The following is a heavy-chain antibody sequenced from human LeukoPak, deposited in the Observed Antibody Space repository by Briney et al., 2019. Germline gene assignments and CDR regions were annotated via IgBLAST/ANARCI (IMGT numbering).Heavy chain of an antibody. J-gene: IGHJ5*02. V-gene: IGHV1-8*01. CDR1: GYTFTSSD. CDR3: ARLFDYVWGSYRP. CDR2: MNPNSGNT. D-gene: IGHD3-16*02. Sequence: ASVKVSCKASGYTFTSSDINCVRQATGQGLEWMGWMNPNSGNTGYTQKFQGRVTMTRNTSISTAYMELSSLRSEGTAVYYCARLFDYVWGSYRPWGQGTLVTVSS.